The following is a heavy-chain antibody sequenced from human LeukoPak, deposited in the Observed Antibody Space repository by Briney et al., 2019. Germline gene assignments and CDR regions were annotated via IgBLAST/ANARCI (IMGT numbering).Heavy chain of an antibody. Sequence: PSETLSLTCIVSGDSISSYYWSWIRQPAGKGLEWIGRIYTTGSTNYNPSLKGRVTMSVDTSKNHFSLKLSSVTAADTAVYYCARAMGYGDYQAVRTYYYYGMDVWGQGTTVTVSS. V-gene: IGHV4-4*07. CDR1: GDSISSYY. J-gene: IGHJ6*02. D-gene: IGHD4-17*01. CDR2: IYTTGST. CDR3: ARAMGYGDYQAVRTYYYYGMDV.